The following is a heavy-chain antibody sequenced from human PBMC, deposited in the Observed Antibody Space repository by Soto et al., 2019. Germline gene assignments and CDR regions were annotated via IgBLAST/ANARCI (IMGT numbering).Heavy chain of an antibody. CDR1: GFTFSSYG. J-gene: IGHJ4*02. V-gene: IGHV3-30*18. Sequence: LRLSCAASGFTFSSYGMHWVRQAPGKGLEWVAVISYDGSNKYYADSVKGRFTISRDNSKNTLYLQMNSLRAEDTAVYYCAKVRYYDILTGYVRAPYYFDYWGQGTLVTVSS. D-gene: IGHD3-9*01. CDR2: ISYDGSNK. CDR3: AKVRYYDILTGYVRAPYYFDY.